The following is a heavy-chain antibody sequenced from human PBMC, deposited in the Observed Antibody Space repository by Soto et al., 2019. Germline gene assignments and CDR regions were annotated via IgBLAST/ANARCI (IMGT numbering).Heavy chain of an antibody. CDR3: ARQRSSSLSNWFDP. D-gene: IGHD6-13*01. Sequence: SETLSLTCTVSRSSINSSSYYCVWICQPPGKGLEGMWSTYYTGNTYYNPSLKSRVTISVDTSKNQFSLKLSSVTAADTAVYYCARQRSSSLSNWFDPWGQGTLVTVS. V-gene: IGHV4-39*01. J-gene: IGHJ5*02. CDR2: TYYTGNT. CDR1: RSSINSSSYY.